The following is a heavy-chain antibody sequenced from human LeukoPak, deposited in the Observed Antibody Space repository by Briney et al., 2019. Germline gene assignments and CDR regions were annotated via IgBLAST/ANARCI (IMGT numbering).Heavy chain of an antibody. CDR1: GGTFSSTA. D-gene: IGHD6-19*01. CDR3: ATAHSSGWYFFDY. Sequence: SVKVSCKASGGTFSSTAINWVRQAPGQGLEWMGGIIPFFGKAGYAQKFQGRVTITADDSTNTAHMELSSLRSEDTAVYFCATAHSSGWYFFDYWGQGTLVTVSS. J-gene: IGHJ4*02. CDR2: IIPFFGKA. V-gene: IGHV1-69*01.